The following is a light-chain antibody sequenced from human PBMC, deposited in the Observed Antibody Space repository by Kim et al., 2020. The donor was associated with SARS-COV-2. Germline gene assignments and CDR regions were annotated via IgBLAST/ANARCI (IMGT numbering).Light chain of an antibody. CDR1: SSNIGSNY. J-gene: IGLJ3*02. Sequence: GQRVTISCSGSSSNIGSNYVYWYQQLPGPAPKLLIYRNNQRPSGVPDRLSGSKSGTSASLAIGGLRSEDEADYYCAAWDDSLSGWVFGGGTQLTVL. V-gene: IGLV1-47*01. CDR3: AAWDDSLSGWV. CDR2: RNN.